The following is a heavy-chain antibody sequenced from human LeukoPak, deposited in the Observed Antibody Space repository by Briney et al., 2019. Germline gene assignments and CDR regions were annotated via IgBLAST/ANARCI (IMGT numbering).Heavy chain of an antibody. J-gene: IGHJ4*02. CDR3: AREPRPRGGWFVSD. CDR2: INPNSGGT. D-gene: IGHD2-15*01. Sequence: ASVKVSCKASGYRFTDYYIHWVRQAPGQGLEWMGWINPNSGGTRYAQKFQGRVTMTRDTSITTAYMEVSRLRSDDTAVYYCAREPRPRGGWFVSDWGQGTLVTVSS. V-gene: IGHV1-2*02. CDR1: GYRFTDYY.